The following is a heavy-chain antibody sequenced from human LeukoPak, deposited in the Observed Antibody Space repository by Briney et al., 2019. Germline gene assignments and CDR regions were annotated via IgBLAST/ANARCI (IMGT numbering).Heavy chain of an antibody. Sequence: ASVKVSCKASGYTFTGYYMHWVRQAPGQGLEWMGWINPNSGGTNYAQKFQGRVTMTRDTSISTAYMELSRLRSDDTAIYFCARVRGYSHGNYFDYWGQGTLVTVSS. CDR2: INPNSGGT. D-gene: IGHD5-18*01. J-gene: IGHJ4*02. V-gene: IGHV1-2*02. CDR1: GYTFTGYY. CDR3: ARVRGYSHGNYFDY.